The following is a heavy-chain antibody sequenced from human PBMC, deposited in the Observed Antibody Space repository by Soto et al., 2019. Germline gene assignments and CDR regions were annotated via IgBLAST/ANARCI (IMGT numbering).Heavy chain of an antibody. J-gene: IGHJ4*02. D-gene: IGHD3-10*01. CDR1: GGSISSSSYY. Sequence: SETLSLTCTVSGGSISSSSYYWGWIRQPPGKGLEWIGSIYYSGSTYYNPSLKSRVTISVDTSKNQFSLKLSSVTAADTAVYYCAKGELWFAYWGQGTLVTVSS. CDR2: IYYSGST. CDR3: AKGELWFAY. V-gene: IGHV4-39*01.